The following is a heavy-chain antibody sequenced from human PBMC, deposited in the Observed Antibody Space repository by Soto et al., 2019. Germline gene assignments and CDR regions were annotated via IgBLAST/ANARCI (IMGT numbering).Heavy chain of an antibody. CDR3: ARMDGDYNYYGLDV. V-gene: IGHV2-26*01. CDR1: GFSLTNGRMG. J-gene: IGHJ6*02. CDR2: FFSDAER. D-gene: IGHD4-17*01. Sequence: QVTLKESGPVLVKPTETLTLTCSVSGFSLTNGRMGVSWIRQPPGKALEWLAHFFSDAERSYSTSMQSRLNMYKDSSGSQLVITMTNMAHADTATYFCARMDGDYNYYGLDVWGHGIEVTVSS.